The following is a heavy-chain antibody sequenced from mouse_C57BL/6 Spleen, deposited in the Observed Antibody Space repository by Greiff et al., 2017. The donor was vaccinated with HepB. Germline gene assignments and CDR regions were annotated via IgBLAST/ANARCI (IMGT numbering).Heavy chain of an antibody. V-gene: IGHV1-64*01. Sequence: QVQLQQPGAELVKPGASVKLSCKASGYTFTSYWMHWVKQRPGQGLEWIGMIHPNSGSTNYNEKFKSKATLTVDKSSSTAYMQLSILTSEDSAVYDCARFGVPYYGRSYLDYWGQGTTLTVSS. CDR3: ARFGVPYYGRSYLDY. CDR2: IHPNSGST. J-gene: IGHJ2*01. CDR1: GYTFTSYW. D-gene: IGHD1-1*01.